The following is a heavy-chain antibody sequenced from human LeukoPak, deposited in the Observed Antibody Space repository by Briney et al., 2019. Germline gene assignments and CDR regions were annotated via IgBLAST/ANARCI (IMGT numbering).Heavy chain of an antibody. V-gene: IGHV3-23*01. CDR3: AKDLYSSSSNKFDY. D-gene: IGHD6-6*01. Sequence: PGGSLRLSCAASGFTFSSYAMSWVRLAPGKGLEWVSAISGSGGSTYYADSVKGRFTISRDNSKNTLYLQMNSLRAEDTAVYYCAKDLYSSSSNKFDYWGQGTLVTVSS. CDR2: ISGSGGST. J-gene: IGHJ4*02. CDR1: GFTFSSYA.